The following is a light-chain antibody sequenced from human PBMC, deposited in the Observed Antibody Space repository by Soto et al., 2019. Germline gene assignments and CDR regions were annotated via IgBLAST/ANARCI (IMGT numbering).Light chain of an antibody. CDR3: QQRYNWPPLT. Sequence: EIVMTQSPATLSVSPGERATLSCSASQSVSSNLAWYQQKPGQAPSLIIYDATHRATGIPARFSGSGSGTDFTLTISSLEPDDFGVYYCQQRYNWPPLTFGGGTKVDI. V-gene: IGKV3-11*01. CDR2: DAT. CDR1: QSVSSN. J-gene: IGKJ4*01.